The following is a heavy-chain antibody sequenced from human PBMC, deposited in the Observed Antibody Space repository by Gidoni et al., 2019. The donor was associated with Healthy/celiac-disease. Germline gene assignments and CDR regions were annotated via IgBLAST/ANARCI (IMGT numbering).Heavy chain of an antibody. Sequence: QVQLVESGGGVVQPGRSLRLSCAASGFTFSSYGMHWVRQAPGKGLEWVAVIWYDGSNKYYADSVKGRFTISRDNSKNTLYLQMNSLRAEDTAVYYCARDRIAGTAAYYFDYWGQGTLVTVSS. D-gene: IGHD3-16*02. CDR2: IWYDGSNK. CDR3: ARDRIAGTAAYYFDY. J-gene: IGHJ4*02. V-gene: IGHV3-33*01. CDR1: GFTFSSYG.